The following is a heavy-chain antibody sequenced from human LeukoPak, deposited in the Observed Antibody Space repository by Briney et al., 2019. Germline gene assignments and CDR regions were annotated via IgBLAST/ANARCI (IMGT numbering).Heavy chain of an antibody. CDR1: GFTFTSSA. CDR2: IVVGSGNT. CDR3: AADNPSFGVVRY. J-gene: IGHJ4*02. Sequence: GTSVKVSCKASGFTFTSSAVQWVRQARGQRLEWIGWIVVGSGNTNYAQKFQERVTITRDMSTSTAYMELSSLRSEDTAVYYCAADNPSFGVVRYWGQGTLVTVSS. D-gene: IGHD3-3*01. V-gene: IGHV1-58*01.